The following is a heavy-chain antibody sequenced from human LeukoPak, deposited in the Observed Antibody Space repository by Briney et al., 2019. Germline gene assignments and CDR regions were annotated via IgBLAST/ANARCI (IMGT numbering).Heavy chain of an antibody. CDR1: GFTFSSYA. D-gene: IGHD3-10*01. CDR2: ISSNGGST. CDR3: AREYYYGSGSYNSCMDV. Sequence: PGGSLRLSCAASGFTFSSYAMHWVRQAPGKGLEYVSAISSNGGSTYYANSVKGRFTISRDNSKNTLYLQMGSLRAEDMAVYYCAREYYYGSGSYNSCMDVWGQGTTVTVSS. J-gene: IGHJ6*02. V-gene: IGHV3-64*01.